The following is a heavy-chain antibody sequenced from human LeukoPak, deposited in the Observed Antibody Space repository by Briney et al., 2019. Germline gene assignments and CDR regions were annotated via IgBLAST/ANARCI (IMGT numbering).Heavy chain of an antibody. CDR2: ISSSSYI. J-gene: IGHJ4*02. CDR3: ARGAIYYDILTGYHYFDY. D-gene: IGHD3-9*01. Sequence: GGSLRLSCAASGFTFSSYSMNWVRQAPGKGLEWVSSISSSSYIYYADSVKGRFTISRDNAKNSLYLQMNSLRAEDTAVYYCARGAIYYDILTGYHYFDYWGQGTLVTVSS. V-gene: IGHV3-21*01. CDR1: GFTFSSYS.